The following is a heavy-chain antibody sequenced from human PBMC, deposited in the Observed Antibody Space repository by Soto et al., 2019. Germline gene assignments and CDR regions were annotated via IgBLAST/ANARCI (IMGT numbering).Heavy chain of an antibody. CDR3: ANTFGGVIVSAFDY. V-gene: IGHV3-23*01. D-gene: IGHD3-16*02. Sequence: EVQLLESGGGLVQPGGSLRLSCAASGFTLSSYAMSWVRQAPGKGLEWVSAISGSGGSTYYADSVKGRFTISRDNSKNTLYLQMNSLRAEDTAVYYCANTFGGVIVSAFDYWGQGTLVTVSS. CDR1: GFTLSSYA. CDR2: ISGSGGST. J-gene: IGHJ4*02.